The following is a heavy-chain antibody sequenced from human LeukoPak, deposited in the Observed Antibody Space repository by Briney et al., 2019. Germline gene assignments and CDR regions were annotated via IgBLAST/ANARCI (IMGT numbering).Heavy chain of an antibody. D-gene: IGHD5-24*01. CDR3: AGLLQTSYDY. Sequence: SETLSLTCTVSGGSISSYYWSWIRHPPGKGLECIGYIYTSGSTNYNPSLQSRVTISVDTSKTQFSLKLSSVTAADTAVYYCAGLLQTSYDYWGQGTLVTVSS. CDR1: GGSISSYY. J-gene: IGHJ4*02. CDR2: IYTSGST. V-gene: IGHV4-4*09.